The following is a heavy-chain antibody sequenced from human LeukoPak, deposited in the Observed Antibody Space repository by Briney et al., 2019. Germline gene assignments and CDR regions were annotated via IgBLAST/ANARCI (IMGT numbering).Heavy chain of an antibody. CDR1: GGSLSGYY. V-gene: IGHV4-34*01. CDR2: INHSGST. Sequence: SETLSLTCAVYGGSLSGYYWSWIRQPPGKGLEWIGEINHSGSTNYNPSLKSRVTISVDTSKNQFSLKLSSVTAADTAVYYCARARIVVVPAASNYYYYYGMDVWGQGTTVTVSS. D-gene: IGHD2-2*01. J-gene: IGHJ6*02. CDR3: ARARIVVVPAASNYYYYYGMDV.